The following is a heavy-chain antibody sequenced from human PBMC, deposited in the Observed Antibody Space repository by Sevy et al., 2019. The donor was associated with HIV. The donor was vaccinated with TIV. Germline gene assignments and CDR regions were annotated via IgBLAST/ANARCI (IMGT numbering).Heavy chain of an antibody. CDR2: IRRNSHEPDGGTT. Sequence: GGSLRLACTSSGFTFGDYAMSWFRRAPGKGLEWVAFIRRNSHEPDGGTTEYAASVKGRFTISRDDSKSIAYLQMNSLKTEDTAVYYCTRPLATADTPEYFFDYWGQGILVTVSS. J-gene: IGHJ4*02. V-gene: IGHV3-49*03. D-gene: IGHD5-12*01. CDR3: TRPLATADTPEYFFDY. CDR1: GFTFGDYA.